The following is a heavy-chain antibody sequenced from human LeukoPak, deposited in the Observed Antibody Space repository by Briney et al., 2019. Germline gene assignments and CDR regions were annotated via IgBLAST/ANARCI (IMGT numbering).Heavy chain of an antibody. CDR3: ARGAEVQLWSYYFDY. Sequence: GGSLRLSCAASGFTFDNYGMSWVRQAPGKGLEWVSGINWNGGSTGYADSVKGRFAISRDNAKNSLYLQMNSLRAEDTALYYCARGAEVQLWSYYFDYWGQGTLVTVSS. CDR1: GFTFDNYG. CDR2: INWNGGST. D-gene: IGHD5-18*01. V-gene: IGHV3-20*04. J-gene: IGHJ4*02.